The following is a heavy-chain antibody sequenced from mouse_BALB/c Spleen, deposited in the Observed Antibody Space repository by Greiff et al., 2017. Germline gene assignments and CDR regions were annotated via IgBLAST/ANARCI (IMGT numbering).Heavy chain of an antibody. V-gene: IGHV5-2*03. D-gene: IGHD2-4*01. Sequence: EVKVEESGGGLVQPGESLKLSCESNEYEFPSHDMSWVRKTPEKRLELVAAINSDGGSTYYPDTMERRFIISRDNTKKTLYLQMSSLRSEDTALYYCARHATRDYEFAYWGQGTLVTVSA. CDR3: ARHATRDYEFAY. CDR2: INSDGGST. CDR1: EYEFPSHD. J-gene: IGHJ3*01.